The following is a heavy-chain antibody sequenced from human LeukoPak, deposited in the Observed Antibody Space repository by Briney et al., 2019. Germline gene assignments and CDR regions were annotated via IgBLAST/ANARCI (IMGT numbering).Heavy chain of an antibody. J-gene: IGHJ4*02. D-gene: IGHD6-19*01. CDR2: IYYSGST. CDR1: GGSISSSSYY. Sequence: KPSETLSLTCTVSGGSISSSSYYWGWIRQPPGKGLEWIGSIYYSGSTYYNPSLKSRVTISVDTSKNQFSLKLSSVTAADTAVYYCARHLTSGWQRLALVDYWGQGTLVTVSP. CDR3: ARHLTSGWQRLALVDY. V-gene: IGHV4-39*01.